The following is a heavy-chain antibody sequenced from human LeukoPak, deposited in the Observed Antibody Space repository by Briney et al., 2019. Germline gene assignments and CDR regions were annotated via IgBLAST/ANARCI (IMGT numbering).Heavy chain of an antibody. V-gene: IGHV5-51*01. CDR2: IYPGDSDT. CDR3: ARRQGCSSTSCPPDY. Sequence: GESLQISCRASGYSFTTYWISWLRHMPGKGLEWMGIIYPGDSDTRYSPSFQGQVTMSADKSIHTASLQWSSLKASDTAIYYCARRQGCSSTSCPPDYWGQGTLVTVSS. CDR1: GYSFTTYW. J-gene: IGHJ4*02. D-gene: IGHD2-2*01.